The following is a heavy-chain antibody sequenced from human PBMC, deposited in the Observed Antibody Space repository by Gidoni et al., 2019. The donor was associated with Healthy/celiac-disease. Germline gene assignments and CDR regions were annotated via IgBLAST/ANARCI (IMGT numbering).Heavy chain of an antibody. J-gene: IGHJ6*02. Sequence: QVQLVESGGGVVQPGRSLRLSCAASGFTFSSYGMHLVRPAPGKGLEWVAVIWYDGSNKYYADSVKGRFTISRDNSKNTLYLQMNSLRAEDTAVYYCARDFDPAINDFMFARWDRNGGSTMDVWGQGTTVTVSS. D-gene: IGHD2-2*02. CDR2: IWYDGSNK. CDR3: ARDFDPAINDFMFARWDRNGGSTMDV. V-gene: IGHV3-33*01. CDR1: GFTFSSYG.